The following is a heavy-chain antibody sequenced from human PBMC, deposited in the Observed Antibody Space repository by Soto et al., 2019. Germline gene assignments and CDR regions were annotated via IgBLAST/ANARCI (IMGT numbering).Heavy chain of an antibody. Sequence: PGGSVRLSCAASGFTFSNAWMNWVRQAPGKGLEWVGRIKSKTDGGTTEYTAPVKGRFTISRDDSKNTVYLQMNSLKTEDTALYYCTTLGHYYDSSPLDVWGQGTTVTVSS. CDR3: TTLGHYYDSSPLDV. CDR1: GFTFSNAW. D-gene: IGHD3-22*01. V-gene: IGHV3-15*07. CDR2: IKSKTDGGTT. J-gene: IGHJ6*02.